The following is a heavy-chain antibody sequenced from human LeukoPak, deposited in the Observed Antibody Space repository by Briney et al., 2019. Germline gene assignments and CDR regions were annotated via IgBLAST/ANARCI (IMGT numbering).Heavy chain of an antibody. J-gene: IGHJ3*02. V-gene: IGHV3-48*01. Sequence: PGGSLRLSCAASGFTFSSYSMNWVRQAPGKGLEWVSYISSSSSTIYYADSVKGRFTISRDNAKNSLYLQMNSLRAEDTAVYYCARDGYSYGYFFLDGFDIWGQGTMVTVSS. CDR2: ISSSSSTI. CDR1: GFTFSSYS. CDR3: ARDGYSYGYFFLDGFDI. D-gene: IGHD5-18*01.